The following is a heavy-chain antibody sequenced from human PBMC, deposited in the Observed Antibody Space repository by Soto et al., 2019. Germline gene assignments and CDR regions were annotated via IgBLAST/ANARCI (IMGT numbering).Heavy chain of an antibody. CDR1: GYNFGSYT. J-gene: IGHJ4*02. Sequence: QVLLVQSGTEVKKPGASVRLSCQGSGYNFGSYTMHWVRQAPGRGLEWLGWINAGDGDTRYSPKLRGRVTITRDTSATTLFLDFNSRTSVDTGVYFCARARQVSVVRAQPLIYWGQGTLVTVSS. CDR3: ARARQVSVVRAQPLIY. V-gene: IGHV1-3*01. CDR2: INAGDGDT. D-gene: IGHD6-6*01.